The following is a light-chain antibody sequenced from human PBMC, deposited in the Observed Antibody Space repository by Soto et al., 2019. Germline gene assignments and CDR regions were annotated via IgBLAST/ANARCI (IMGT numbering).Light chain of an antibody. V-gene: IGLV3-1*01. J-gene: IGLJ2*01. CDR1: KLGDKY. CDR2: QDS. Sequence: SYELTQPPSVSVSPGQTASITCSGDKLGDKYACWYQQKPGQSPVLVIYQDSKRPSGIPERFSGSNSGNTATLTISGTQAMDEADYYCQAWDSSTVVFGGGTKVHRP. CDR3: QAWDSSTVV.